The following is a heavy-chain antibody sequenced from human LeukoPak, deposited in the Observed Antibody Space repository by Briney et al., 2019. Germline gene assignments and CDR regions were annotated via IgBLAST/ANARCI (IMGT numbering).Heavy chain of an antibody. D-gene: IGHD6-6*01. J-gene: IGHJ4*02. V-gene: IGHV1-2*02. CDR1: GYTFTGYY. CDR2: INPNSGGT. CDR3: ARRRGTAARRDFDY. Sequence: GASVKVSCKASGYTFTGYYMHWVRQAPGQGLEWMGWINPNSGGTNYAQKFQGRVTMTRDTSISTAYMELSRLRSDDTAVYYCARRRGTAARRDFDYWGQGTLVTVSS.